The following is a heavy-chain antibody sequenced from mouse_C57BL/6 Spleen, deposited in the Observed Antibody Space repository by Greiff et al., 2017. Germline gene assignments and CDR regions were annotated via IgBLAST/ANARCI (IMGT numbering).Heavy chain of an antibody. V-gene: IGHV3-6*01. J-gene: IGHJ3*01. CDR3: AREGGSGWFAY. CDR1: GYSITSGYY. CDR2: ISYDGSN. D-gene: IGHD3-2*02. Sequence: EVKLQESGPGLVKPSQSLSLTCSVTGYSITSGYYWNWIRQFPGNKLEWMGYISYDGSNNYNPSLKNRISITRDTSKNQFFLKLNSVTTEDTATYYCAREGGSGWFAYWGQGTLVTVSA.